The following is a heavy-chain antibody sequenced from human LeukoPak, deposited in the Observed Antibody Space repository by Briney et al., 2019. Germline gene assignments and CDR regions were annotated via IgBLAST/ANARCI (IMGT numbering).Heavy chain of an antibody. CDR2: IIPTLGIA. Sequence: SVKVSCKASGGTFSSYAISWVRQAPGQGLEWMGRIIPTLGIANYAQKFQGRVTITADKSTSTAYMELSSLRSEDTAVYYCARDWAGGSGRFDYWGQGTLVTVSS. J-gene: IGHJ4*02. CDR1: GGTFSSYA. D-gene: IGHD1-26*01. CDR3: ARDWAGGSGRFDY. V-gene: IGHV1-69*04.